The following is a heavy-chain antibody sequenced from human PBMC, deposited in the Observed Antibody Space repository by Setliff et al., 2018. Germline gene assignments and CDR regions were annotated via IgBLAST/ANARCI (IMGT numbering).Heavy chain of an antibody. V-gene: IGHV4-4*07. CDR3: XXXXXXXLXXXXDM. Sequence: SETLSLTCTVSGGSISNYYWSWIRQPAGKGLEWIGRIYTSGSTNYNPSLKXXVTMSVXXXXXXXXXXXXXXXXXXXXXXYCXXXXXXXLXXXXDMWGQGXMXTVSS. J-gene: IGHJ3*02. D-gene: IGHD2-8*02. CDR2: IYTSGST. CDR1: GGSISNYY.